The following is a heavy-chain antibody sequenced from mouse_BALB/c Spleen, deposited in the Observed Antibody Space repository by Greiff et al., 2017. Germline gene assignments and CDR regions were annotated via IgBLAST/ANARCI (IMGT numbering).Heavy chain of an antibody. CDR3: TRDLPYGNWFAY. V-gene: IGHV5-6-4*01. CDR1: GFTFSSYT. D-gene: IGHD2-1*01. Sequence: EVKLMESGGGLVKPGGSLKLSCAASGFTFSSYTMSWVRQTPEKRLEWVATISSGGSYTYYPDSVKGRFTISRDNAKNTLYLQMSSLKSEDTAMYYCTRDLPYGNWFAYWGQGTLVTVSA. CDR2: ISSGGSYT. J-gene: IGHJ3*01.